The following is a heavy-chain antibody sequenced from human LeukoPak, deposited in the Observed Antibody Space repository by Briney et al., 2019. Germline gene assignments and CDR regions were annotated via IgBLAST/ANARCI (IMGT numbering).Heavy chain of an antibody. CDR3: ARGRREYQLLFMSVDY. J-gene: IGHJ4*02. V-gene: IGHV4-34*01. D-gene: IGHD2-2*01. CDR2: INHSGST. Sequence: PSETLSLTCAVYGGSFSGYYWSWIRQPPGKGLEWIGEINHSGSTNYNPSLKSRVTISVDTSKNQFPLKLSSVTAADTAVYYCARGRREYQLLFMSVDYWGQGTLVTVSS. CDR1: GGSFSGYY.